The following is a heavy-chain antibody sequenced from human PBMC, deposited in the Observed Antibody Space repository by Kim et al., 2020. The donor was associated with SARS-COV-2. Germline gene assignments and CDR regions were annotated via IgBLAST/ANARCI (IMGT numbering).Heavy chain of an antibody. CDR1: GGSISSGGYY. Sequence: SETLSLTCTVSGGSISSGGYYWSWIRQHPGKGLEWIGYIYYSGSTYYNPSLKSRVTISVDTSKNQFSLKLSSVTAADTAVYYCARGGILLWFGELLAPGAFDIWGQGTMGTVSS. J-gene: IGHJ3*02. CDR3: ARGGILLWFGELLAPGAFDI. CDR2: IYYSGST. D-gene: IGHD3-10*01. V-gene: IGHV4-31*03.